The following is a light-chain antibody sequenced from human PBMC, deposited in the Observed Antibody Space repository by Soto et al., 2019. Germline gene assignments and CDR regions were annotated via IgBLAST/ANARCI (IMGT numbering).Light chain of an antibody. V-gene: IGKV1-5*03. J-gene: IGKJ5*01. CDR1: QSISSW. Sequence: DIQMTQSPSTLAASVGDRVTITCRASQSISSWLAWYQQKPGKAPKLLIYKASSLESGVPSRFSGSGSGTEFTLTISSLQPDDFATYYCQQYEIFPITFGQGTRLEIK. CDR3: QQYEIFPIT. CDR2: KAS.